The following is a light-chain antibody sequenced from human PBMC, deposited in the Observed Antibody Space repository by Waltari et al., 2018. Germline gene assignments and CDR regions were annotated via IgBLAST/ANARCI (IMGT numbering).Light chain of an antibody. Sequence: DIAMTQSPATLSLSPGERATLSCRASQSVNRNLAWYQQKPGQPPRLLIYGVSSRATGIPDRFTGSGSGMEFTLTISSLEPEDVGIYHCQQSIQWPYPFGQGTKVEIK. CDR3: QQSIQWPYP. CDR2: GVS. CDR1: QSVNRN. J-gene: IGKJ2*01. V-gene: IGKV3D-15*01.